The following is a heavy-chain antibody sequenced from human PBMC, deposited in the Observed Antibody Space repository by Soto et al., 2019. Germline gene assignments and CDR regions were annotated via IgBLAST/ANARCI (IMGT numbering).Heavy chain of an antibody. CDR1: GFTFSSYG. Sequence: QMQLVESGGGVVQPGRSLRLSCGVSGFTFSSYGMHWVRQAPGKGLEWVAVIWYDGSNKYYADSVQGRFTISRDNSNNTLYLQMNSLRAEDTAVYYCARVAPSNYGMDVWGQGTTVTVSS. CDR3: ARVAPSNYGMDV. CDR2: IWYDGSNK. V-gene: IGHV3-33*01. J-gene: IGHJ6*02. D-gene: IGHD2-2*01.